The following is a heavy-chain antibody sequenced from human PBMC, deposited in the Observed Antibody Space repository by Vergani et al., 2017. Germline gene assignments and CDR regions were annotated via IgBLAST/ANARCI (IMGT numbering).Heavy chain of an antibody. D-gene: IGHD4-17*01. CDR1: GFPFSDHY. J-gene: IGHJ5*02. V-gene: IGHV3-72*01. CDR3: ARGRPYGGWFDP. Sequence: EMQLVESGGGLVQPGGSLRLSCAASGFPFSDHYMDWVRQAPGKGLEWVGRTRNKANSYTTEYAASVKGRFIVSRDASESSLYLQMNSLQTEDTAVYYCARGRPYGGWFDPWGQGTLVTVSS. CDR2: TRNKANSYTT.